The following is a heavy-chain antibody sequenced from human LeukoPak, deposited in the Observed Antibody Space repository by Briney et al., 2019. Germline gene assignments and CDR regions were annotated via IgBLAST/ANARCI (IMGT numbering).Heavy chain of an antibody. Sequence: GGSLRLSCAASGFTFSSYGMHWVRQAPGKGLEWVAVISYDGSNKYYADSVKGRFTISRDNSKNTLYLQMNSLRAEDTAVYYCAKPLPAAIKRGHYFDYWGQGTLVTVSS. CDR1: GFTFSSYG. V-gene: IGHV3-30*18. CDR3: AKPLPAAIKRGHYFDY. CDR2: ISYDGSNK. D-gene: IGHD2-2*02. J-gene: IGHJ4*02.